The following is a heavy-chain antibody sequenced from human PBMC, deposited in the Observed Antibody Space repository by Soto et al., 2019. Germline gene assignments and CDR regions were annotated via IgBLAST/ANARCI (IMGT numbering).Heavy chain of an antibody. Sequence: QVQLVESGGGVVQPGRSLRLSCAASGFTFSSYGMHWVRQAPGKGLEWVAVIWYDGSNKYYADSVKGRFTISRDNSKNTLYLQMNSLRAEDTAVYYCARMYYYDSSAIAWGLYYFDYWGQGTLVTVSS. CDR1: GFTFSSYG. CDR3: ARMYYYDSSAIAWGLYYFDY. CDR2: IWYDGSNK. V-gene: IGHV3-33*01. J-gene: IGHJ4*02. D-gene: IGHD3-22*01.